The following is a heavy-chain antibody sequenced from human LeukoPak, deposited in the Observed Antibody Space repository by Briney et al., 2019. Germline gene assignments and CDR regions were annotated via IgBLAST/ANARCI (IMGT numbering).Heavy chain of an antibody. CDR3: AKVTTASSGRGSAY. D-gene: IGHD6-19*01. J-gene: IGHJ4*02. CDR2: VGNGGDGT. V-gene: IGHV3-23*01. CDR1: GFTFSSYA. Sequence: GGSLRLSCAASGFTFSSYAIAWVRQAPGKGLEWVSTVGNGGDGTYYADSVKGRFTISRDNSKNTLYLQMSSLRAEDTAVYYCAKVTTASSGRGSAYGGAGTLVTVSS.